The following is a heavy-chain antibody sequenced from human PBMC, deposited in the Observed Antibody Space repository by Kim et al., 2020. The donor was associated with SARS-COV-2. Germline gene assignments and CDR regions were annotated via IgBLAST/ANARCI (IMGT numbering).Heavy chain of an antibody. CDR2: ISGSGTDI. J-gene: IGHJ4*02. V-gene: IGHV3-48*02. D-gene: IGHD4-4*01. Sequence: GGSLRLSCAASGLTFSTSIMNWVRQAPGKGLEWVSSISGSGTDIYYADSVKGRFIISRDNAKNSLFLQMNSLRDEDTAVYYCRRGHYSSVDYWGQGTQVTVSS. CDR1: GLTFSTSI. CDR3: RRGHYSSVDY.